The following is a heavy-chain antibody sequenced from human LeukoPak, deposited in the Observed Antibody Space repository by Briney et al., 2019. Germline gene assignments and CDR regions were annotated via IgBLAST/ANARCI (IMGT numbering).Heavy chain of an antibody. CDR1: GFTFSNLG. D-gene: IGHD2/OR15-2a*01. Sequence: GGSLRLSCAASGFTFSNLGMHWVRQAPGKGLEWVAFIRYGGTGDYYPDSVEGRFTVSRDNSKNTLFLQMNSLRHEDTAVYFCAKDASTTSRTLDIWGQGTLVTVSS. CDR2: IRYGGTGD. CDR3: AKDASTTSRTLDI. V-gene: IGHV3-30*02. J-gene: IGHJ3*02.